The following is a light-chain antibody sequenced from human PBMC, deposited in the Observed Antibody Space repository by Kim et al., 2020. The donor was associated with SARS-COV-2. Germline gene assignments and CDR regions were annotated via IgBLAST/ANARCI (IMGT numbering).Light chain of an antibody. Sequence: LSASEGDRVTITYRASQTILDWLAWYQQKPGKAPKLLSYKASKLQSGVPSRFSGSGSGTEFTLTFSSLQPDDFATYYCQRYDSLRTFGQGTKLEI. J-gene: IGKJ1*01. CDR3: QRYDSLRT. CDR1: QTILDW. V-gene: IGKV1-5*03. CDR2: KAS.